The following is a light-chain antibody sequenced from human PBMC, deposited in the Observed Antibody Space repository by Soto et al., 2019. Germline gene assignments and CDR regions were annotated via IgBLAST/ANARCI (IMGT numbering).Light chain of an antibody. CDR2: EAS. J-gene: IGKJ4*01. CDR3: QQYNSSPLT. V-gene: IGKV1-5*01. CDR1: QSISSW. Sequence: DIQMTQSPSTLSASVGDRDTITCRANQSISSWLAWYQQKPGKAPELLIYEASSLQSGVPSRFSGSGSGTEFTLTISSLQPDDFATYYCQQYNSSPLTFGGGTKVEIK.